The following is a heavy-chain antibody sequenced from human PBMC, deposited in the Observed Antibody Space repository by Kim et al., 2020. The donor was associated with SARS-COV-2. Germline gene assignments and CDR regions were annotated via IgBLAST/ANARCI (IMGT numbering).Heavy chain of an antibody. CDR2: IYYSGST. D-gene: IGHD6-19*01. J-gene: IGHJ4*02. CDR1: GGSISSYY. V-gene: IGHV4-59*01. Sequence: SETLSLTCTVSGGSISSYYWSWIRQPPGKGLEWIGYIYYSGSTNYNPSLKSRVTISVDTSKNQFSLKLSSVTAADTAVYYCARGGGWGAVAGIDYWGQGTLVTVSS. CDR3: ARGGGWGAVAGIDY.